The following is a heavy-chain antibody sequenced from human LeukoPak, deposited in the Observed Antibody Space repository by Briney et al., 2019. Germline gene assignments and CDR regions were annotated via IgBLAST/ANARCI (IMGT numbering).Heavy chain of an antibody. D-gene: IGHD3-22*01. J-gene: IGHJ3*01. Sequence: PAETLSLTCTVSGGSISSYYWSWIRLPPGKGLEWSGYIYYSGSTNYNPSLKSRVTISVNTSKNQFPLKLSSVTAADTAVYYCAIHMDYYDSIGFYFDLWRQGTMVPVSS. CDR3: AIHMDYYDSIGFYFDL. V-gene: IGHV4-59*08. CDR1: GGSISSYY. CDR2: IYYSGST.